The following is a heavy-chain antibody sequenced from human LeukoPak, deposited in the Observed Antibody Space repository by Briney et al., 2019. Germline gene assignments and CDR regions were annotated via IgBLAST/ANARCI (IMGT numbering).Heavy chain of an antibody. J-gene: IGHJ3*02. CDR2: ISYDGSNK. CDR3: ARDPDSSGYYYAGGYAFDI. CDR1: GFTFSSYA. D-gene: IGHD3-22*01. V-gene: IGHV3-30-3*01. Sequence: PGRSLRLSCAASGFTFSSYAMHWVRQAPGKGLEWVAVISYDGSNKYYADSVKGRFTISRDNSKNTLYPQMNSLRAEDTAVYYCARDPDSSGYYYAGGYAFDIWGQGTMVTVSS.